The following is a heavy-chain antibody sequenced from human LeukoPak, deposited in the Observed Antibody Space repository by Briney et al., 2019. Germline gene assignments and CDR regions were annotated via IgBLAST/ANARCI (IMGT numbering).Heavy chain of an antibody. CDR3: ARGFDLNY. CDR2: INPSGGST. J-gene: IGHJ4*02. Sequence: GASVKVSCKASGYTFTSYYMHWVRQAPGQGLEWMGIINPSGGSTNYAQNLQGRVTMTTDTSTSTAYMELRSLRSDDTAVYYCARGFDLNYWGQGTLVTVSS. CDR1: GYTFTSYY. V-gene: IGHV1-46*01.